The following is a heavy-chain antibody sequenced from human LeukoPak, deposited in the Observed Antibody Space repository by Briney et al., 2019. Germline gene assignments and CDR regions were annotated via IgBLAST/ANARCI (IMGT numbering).Heavy chain of an antibody. CDR1: GFTFSSYG. CDR2: IRYDGSNK. Sequence: GGSLRLSCAASGFTFSSYGMHWVRQAPGKGLEWVAFIRYDGSNKYYADSVKGRFTISRDNSKNTLYLQMNSLRAGDTAVYYCAYWGYSSSWSHNWGQGTLVTVSS. CDR3: AYWGYSSSWSHN. V-gene: IGHV3-30*02. D-gene: IGHD6-13*01. J-gene: IGHJ4*02.